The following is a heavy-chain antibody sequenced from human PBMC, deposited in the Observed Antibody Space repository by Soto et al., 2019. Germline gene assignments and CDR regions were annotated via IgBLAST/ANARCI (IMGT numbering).Heavy chain of an antibody. CDR3: AKAEEDYYGSGSLYYFDY. CDR2: ISGSGGST. J-gene: IGHJ4*02. CDR1: GFTFSSYA. D-gene: IGHD3-10*01. V-gene: IGHV3-23*01. Sequence: EVQLLESGGGLVQPGGSLRLSCAASGFTFSSYAMSWVRQAPGKGLEWVSAISGSGGSTYYADSVKGRFTISRDNSKNTLYRQMNSLRAEETAVYYCAKAEEDYYGSGSLYYFDYWGQGTLVTVSS.